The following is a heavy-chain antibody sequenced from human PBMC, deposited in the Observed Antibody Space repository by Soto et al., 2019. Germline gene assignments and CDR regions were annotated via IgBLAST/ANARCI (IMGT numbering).Heavy chain of an antibody. J-gene: IGHJ4*02. CDR2: ISGYNGNS. CDR1: GYTFTSYG. CDR3: AREDIQDIVVVVVAPEGLGY. Sequence: QVQLVQSGAEVKKPGASVKVSCKASGYTFTSYGISWVRQAPGQGLEWMGRISGYNGNSNYAQNLPGRVTMTTDTSTSTAYMELRSLRSDDTAVYYCAREDIQDIVVVVVAPEGLGYWGQGTLVTVSS. D-gene: IGHD2-15*01. V-gene: IGHV1-18*01.